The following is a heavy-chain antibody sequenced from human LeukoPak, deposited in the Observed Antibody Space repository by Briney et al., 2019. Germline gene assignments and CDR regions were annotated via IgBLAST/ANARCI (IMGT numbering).Heavy chain of an antibody. CDR2: IYYSGST. CDR1: GGSISSSSYY. Sequence: SETLSLTCTVSGGSISSSSYYWGWIRQPPGKGLEWIGSIYYSGSTYYNPSLKSRVTISVDTSKNQFSLKLSSVTAADTAVYYCARDDPDTMVRGVIGYWGQGTLVTVSS. CDR3: ARDDPDTMVRGVIGY. J-gene: IGHJ4*02. D-gene: IGHD3-10*01. V-gene: IGHV4-39*07.